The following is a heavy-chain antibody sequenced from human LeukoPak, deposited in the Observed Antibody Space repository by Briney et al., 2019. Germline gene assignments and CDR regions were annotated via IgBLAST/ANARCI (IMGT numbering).Heavy chain of an antibody. J-gene: IGHJ4*02. V-gene: IGHV3-23*01. D-gene: IGHD1-1*01. CDR1: GFTFSSYA. CDR2: ISGSGGST. CDR3: ARESHSGTARASYYFDY. Sequence: GGSLRLSCAASGFTFSSYAMSWVRQAPGKGLEWVSAISGSGGSTYYADSVKGRFTISRDNSKNTLYLQMNSLRAEDTAVYYCARESHSGTARASYYFDYWGQGTLVTVSS.